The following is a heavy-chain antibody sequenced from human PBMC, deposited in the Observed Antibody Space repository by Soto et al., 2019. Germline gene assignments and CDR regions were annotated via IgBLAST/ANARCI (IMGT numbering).Heavy chain of an antibody. V-gene: IGHV2-5*01. Sequence: QITLKESGPPLVKPTQTLTLTCTFSGFSLSTSGVGVGWIRQPPGKALEWLALIYWNDDKRYSPSLKSRLTLTQDTSKNTVVLTMTNMDPVDTATYYCAHRRGRGYGMDVWGQGTTVTVSS. D-gene: IGHD3-10*01. CDR2: IYWNDDK. CDR3: AHRRGRGYGMDV. CDR1: GFSLSTSGVG. J-gene: IGHJ6*02.